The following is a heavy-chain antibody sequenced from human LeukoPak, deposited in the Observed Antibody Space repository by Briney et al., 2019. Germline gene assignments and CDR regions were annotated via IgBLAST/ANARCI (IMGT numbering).Heavy chain of an antibody. J-gene: IGHJ5*02. V-gene: IGHV1-18*01. Sequence: ASVKVSCEASGYTFTNYGITWVRQAPGQGLEWMGWISAYNGNTNYAQMFQGRVIMTTDTSTNTAYMELRSLRADDTAMYYCARDPSYDSSGYPNWFDPWGQGTLVTVSS. CDR3: ARDPSYDSSGYPNWFDP. CDR1: GYTFTNYG. D-gene: IGHD3-22*01. CDR2: ISAYNGNT.